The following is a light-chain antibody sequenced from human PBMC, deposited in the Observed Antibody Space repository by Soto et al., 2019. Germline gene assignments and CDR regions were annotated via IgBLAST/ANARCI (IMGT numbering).Light chain of an antibody. V-gene: IGKV3-15*01. CDR1: QTISTN. CDR3: QQYYKWPRT. Sequence: EVLMTQSPVTLFVSPGETVTLSCRASQTISTNLAWYQHRPGQPPRLLIYGASTRATGIPATFSGSGSGTDFSLIISSLQSEDVAIYYCQQYYKWPRTLGPGTKVEIK. J-gene: IGKJ1*01. CDR2: GAS.